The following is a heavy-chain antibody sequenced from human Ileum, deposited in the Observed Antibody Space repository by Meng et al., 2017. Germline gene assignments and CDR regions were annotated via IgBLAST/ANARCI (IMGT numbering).Heavy chain of an antibody. D-gene: IGHD2-15*01. CDR2: IYESGST. Sequence: QVQLQESGLGLVKPSGTLSRTCAVYGGSICSSNWWSWVRQPPGKGLEWIGEIYESGSTNYNPSLKSRVTISLDRSKNHFSLKLNSVTAADTAVYYCANIVFNWFDSWGQGTLVTVSS. V-gene: IGHV4-4*02. J-gene: IGHJ5*01. CDR1: GGSICSSNW. CDR3: ANIVFNWFDS.